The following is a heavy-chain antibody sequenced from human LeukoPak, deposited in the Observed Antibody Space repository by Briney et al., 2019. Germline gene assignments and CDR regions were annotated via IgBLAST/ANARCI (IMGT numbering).Heavy chain of an antibody. CDR3: ARDPTYYLRYGYFDS. D-gene: IGHD1-26*01. CDR1: GFTFSSYG. V-gene: IGHV3-30*03. CDR2: ISYDGSNK. J-gene: IGHJ4*02. Sequence: GRSLRLSCAASGFTFSSYGMHWVRQAPGKGLEWVAVISYDGSNKYYADSVRGRFTISRDNANNVLYLQMNSLRAEDTAVYYCARDPTYYLRYGYFDSWGQGTLVTVSS.